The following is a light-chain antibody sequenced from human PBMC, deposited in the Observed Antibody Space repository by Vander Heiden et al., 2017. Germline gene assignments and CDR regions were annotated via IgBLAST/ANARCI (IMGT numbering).Light chain of an antibody. Sequence: DIQMNQSPSSLSASVGDRLTITCRASQGISNYLAWYQQKPGKVPKLLIYAASTLQSGVPSRFSGSGSGTDFTLTISSLQPEDVASYYCQKDNSAPFTFGHGTKVDIK. CDR3: QKDNSAPFT. CDR2: AAS. V-gene: IGKV1-27*01. CDR1: QGISNY. J-gene: IGKJ3*01.